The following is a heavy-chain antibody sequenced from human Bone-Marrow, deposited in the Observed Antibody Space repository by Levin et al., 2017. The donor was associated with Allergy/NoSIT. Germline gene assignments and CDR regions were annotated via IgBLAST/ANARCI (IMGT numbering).Heavy chain of an antibody. D-gene: IGHD6-13*01. J-gene: IGHJ5*02. V-gene: IGHV4-59*01. Sequence: SETLSLTCTVSGGSISSYYWSWIRQPPGKGLEWIGYIYYSGSTNYNPSLKSRVTISVDTSKNQFSLKLSSVTAADTAVYYCARGRIAAAGIWWFDPWGQGNLVTVSS. CDR2: IYYSGST. CDR1: GGSISSYY. CDR3: ARGRIAAAGIWWFDP.